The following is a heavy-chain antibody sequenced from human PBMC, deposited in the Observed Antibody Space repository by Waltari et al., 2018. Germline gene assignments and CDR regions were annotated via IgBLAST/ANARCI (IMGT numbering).Heavy chain of an antibody. Sequence: EVQVLESGGGLIQPGGSLRLSCTASGFTFSRAAMTWVRQAPGEGLEWVSAISGSGDSTYYADSVRGRFTISGDSSRNTVWLQMSSLRVEDTAVYFCAKVLNNWPDVFDVWGQGTMVTVSS. J-gene: IGHJ3*01. CDR2: ISGSGDST. V-gene: IGHV3-23*01. CDR1: GFTFSRAA. CDR3: AKVLNNWPDVFDV.